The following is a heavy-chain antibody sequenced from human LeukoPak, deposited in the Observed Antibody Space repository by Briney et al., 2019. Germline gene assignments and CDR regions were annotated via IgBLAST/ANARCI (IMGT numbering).Heavy chain of an antibody. V-gene: IGHV3-23*01. J-gene: IGHJ4*02. Sequence: GGSLRLSCAASGLTFSAFSMSWVRQAPGKGLEWVAGITDNAVERNYADSVKGRFTISRDNSKSTLDLQMNSLRAEDTALYYCARDGSWGWAQYDHWGQGILVTVSS. D-gene: IGHD5-24*01. CDR3: ARDGSWGWAQYDH. CDR2: ITDNAVER. CDR1: GLTFSAFS.